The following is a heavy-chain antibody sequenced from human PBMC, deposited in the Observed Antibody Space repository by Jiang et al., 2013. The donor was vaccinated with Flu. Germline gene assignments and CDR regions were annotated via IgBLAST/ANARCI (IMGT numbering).Heavy chain of an antibody. D-gene: IGHD3-10*01. CDR1: GGSISSISLY. J-gene: IGHJ3*02. CDR3: ARHVVRGVNDVDAFDI. V-gene: IGHV4-39*07. Sequence: GSGLVKPSETLSLTCSVSGGSISSISLYWGWIRQPPGKGLEWIGSIYYSGSTNYSPSLRSRVTISVDTSKNQFSLKLSSVTAADTAVYYCARHVVRGVNDVDAFDIWGQGTMVTVSS. CDR2: IYYSGST.